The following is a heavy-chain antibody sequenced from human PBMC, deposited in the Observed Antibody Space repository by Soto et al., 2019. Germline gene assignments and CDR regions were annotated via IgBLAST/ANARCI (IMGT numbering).Heavy chain of an antibody. CDR1: GGTFSSYA. Sequence: AVKSSSKASGGTFSSYAISWVRQAPGQGLEWMGGIIPIFGTANYAQKFQGSVTITADKSKSTTYMELSSLRSEDTAVYYCARVGDPLFGVYSYDSSRFICHYYCMYTW. CDR2: IIPIFGTA. CDR3: ARVGDPLFGVYSYDSSRFICHYYCMYT. J-gene: IGHJ6*01. V-gene: IGHV1-69*06. D-gene: IGHD3-22*01.